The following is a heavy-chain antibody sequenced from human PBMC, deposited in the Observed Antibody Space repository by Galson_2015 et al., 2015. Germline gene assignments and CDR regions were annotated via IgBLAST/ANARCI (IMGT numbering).Heavy chain of an antibody. CDR3: ARAGALYESNEEDY. D-gene: IGHD5/OR15-5a*01. Sequence: SVKVSCKASGYAFTSYAMNWVRQAPGQGLEWMGWINTNTGNPTYAQGFTGRFIFSLDTSVSTAYLQISSLKAEDTAVYYCARAGALYESNEEDYWGQVTLVTVSS. V-gene: IGHV7-4-1*02. CDR2: INTNTGNP. J-gene: IGHJ4*02. CDR1: GYAFTSYA.